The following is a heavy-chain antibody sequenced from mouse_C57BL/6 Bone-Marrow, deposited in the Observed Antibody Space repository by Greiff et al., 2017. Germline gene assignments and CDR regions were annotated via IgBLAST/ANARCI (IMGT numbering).Heavy chain of an antibody. V-gene: IGHV1-85*01. CDR3: ARCPITTVPDY. J-gene: IGHJ2*01. CDR1: GYTFTSYD. CDR2: IYPSGGST. D-gene: IGHD1-1*01. Sequence: VKLQESGPELVKPGASVKLSCTASGYTFTSYDINWVQQRPGQGLEWIGWIYPSGGSTKYNEKFKGKATLTVDTSTSTAYMELHSLTSEDSAVYFCARCPITTVPDYWGQGTTLTVSS.